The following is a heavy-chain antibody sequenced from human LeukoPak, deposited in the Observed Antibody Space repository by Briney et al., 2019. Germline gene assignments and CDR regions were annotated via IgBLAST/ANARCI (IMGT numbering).Heavy chain of an antibody. CDR1: GYTFTSYY. V-gene: IGHV1-69*13. CDR2: IIPIFGTA. J-gene: IGHJ4*02. CDR3: ARVLGSSGYYYPDY. D-gene: IGHD3-22*01. Sequence: PWASVKVSCKASGYTFTSYYIHWVRQAPGQGLEWMGGIIPIFGTANYAQKFQGRVTITADESTSTAYMELSSLRSEDTAVYYCARVLGSSGYYYPDYWGQGTLVTVSS.